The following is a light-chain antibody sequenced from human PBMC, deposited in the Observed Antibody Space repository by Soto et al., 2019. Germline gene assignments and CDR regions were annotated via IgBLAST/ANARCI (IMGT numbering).Light chain of an antibody. Sequence: IVLTQSPATLSLSPGKRATLSCRASQNISNYLIWYQQKPGQAPRLLIFDASTLHSGVPSRFSGSGSGTDFTLTISSPEPEDFAVYYCLQRSNWPPTFGQGTKVDIK. CDR2: DAS. J-gene: IGKJ1*01. V-gene: IGKV3-11*01. CDR1: QNISNY. CDR3: LQRSNWPPT.